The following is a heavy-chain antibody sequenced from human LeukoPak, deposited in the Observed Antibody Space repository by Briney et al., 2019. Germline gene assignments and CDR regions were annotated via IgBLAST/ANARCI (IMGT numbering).Heavy chain of an antibody. Sequence: SETLSLTCTVSGGSITSYYWSWIRQPPGKGLEWIGYIYHSGSTYYNSSLKSRVTISVDTSKNQFSLKLSSVTAADTAVYYCARIRGLTSFGVLIYYYMDVWGKGTTVTVSS. CDR1: GGSITSYY. V-gene: IGHV4-59*04. CDR3: ARIRGLTSFGVLIYYYMDV. J-gene: IGHJ6*03. D-gene: IGHD3-3*01. CDR2: IYHSGST.